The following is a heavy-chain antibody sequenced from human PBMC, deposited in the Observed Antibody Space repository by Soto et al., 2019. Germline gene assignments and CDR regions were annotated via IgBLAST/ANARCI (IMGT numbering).Heavy chain of an antibody. CDR1: GFTFSSYG. CDR2: IWYDGSNK. D-gene: IGHD6-19*01. CDR3: ATDPPPGTAVAVTMDY. Sequence: PGGSLRLSCAASGFTFSSYGMHWVRQAPGKGLEWVAVIWYDGSNKYYADSVKGRFTISRDNSKNTLYLQMNSLRAEDTAVYYCATDPPPGTAVAVTMDYWGHGTLVTVSS. J-gene: IGHJ4*01. V-gene: IGHV3-33*01.